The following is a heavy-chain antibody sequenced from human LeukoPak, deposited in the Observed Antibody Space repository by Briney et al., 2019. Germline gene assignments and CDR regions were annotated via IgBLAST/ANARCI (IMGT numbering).Heavy chain of an antibody. CDR3: ARDQVLSQSGRLDY. D-gene: IGHD3-9*01. CDR2: IIPIFGTA. CDR1: GGTFGSYA. Sequence: SVKVSCKASGGTFGSYAISWVRQAPGQGLEWMGGIIPIFGTANYAQKFQGRVTITADESTSTAYMELSSLRSEDTAVYYCARDQVLSQSGRLDYWGQGTLVTVSS. V-gene: IGHV1-69*13. J-gene: IGHJ4*02.